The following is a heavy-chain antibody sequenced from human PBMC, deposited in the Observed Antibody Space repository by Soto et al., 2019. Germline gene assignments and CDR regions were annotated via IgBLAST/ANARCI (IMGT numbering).Heavy chain of an antibody. CDR3: AHMYYYDGSGYYPTSDY. CDR2: VYWNDDK. Sequence: TLVNPTQTLTLTCTFSGFSLSSSGMSVGWFRQAPGKAPEWLSLVYWNDDKRYSPSLKSRLTISKDTSTNQVVLTMTNMDSVDTGTYYCAHMYYYDGSGYYPTSDYWGQGTLVTVSS. V-gene: IGHV2-5*01. CDR1: GFSLSSSGMS. D-gene: IGHD3-22*01. J-gene: IGHJ4*02.